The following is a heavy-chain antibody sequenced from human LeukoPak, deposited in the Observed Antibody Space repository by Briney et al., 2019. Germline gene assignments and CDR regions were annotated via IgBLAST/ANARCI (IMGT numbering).Heavy chain of an antibody. CDR2: IIPIFGTA. J-gene: IGHJ6*03. CDR1: GGTFSSYA. V-gene: IGHV1-69*05. D-gene: IGHD6-6*01. Sequence: ASVRVSCKASGGTFSSYAISWVRQAPGQGLEWMGGIIPIFGTANYAQKFQGRVTITTDESTSTAYMELSSLRSEDTAVYYCARDRKRIAARPEFDYYYYYMDVWGKGTTVTVSS. CDR3: ARDRKRIAARPEFDYYYYYMDV.